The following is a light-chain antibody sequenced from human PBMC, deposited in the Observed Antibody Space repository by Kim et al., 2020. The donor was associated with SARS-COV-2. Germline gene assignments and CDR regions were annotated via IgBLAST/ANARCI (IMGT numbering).Light chain of an antibody. Sequence: EIVLIQSPATLSLSPGERATLSCRASQSVVNYLAWYQQKPGQAPRLLISDTSNRATGIPARFSGSGSGTDFTLTISSLEPEDFAVYYCQHHINWPLTFGGGAKLEI. CDR2: DTS. CDR1: QSVVNY. J-gene: IGKJ4*01. CDR3: QHHINWPLT. V-gene: IGKV3-11*01.